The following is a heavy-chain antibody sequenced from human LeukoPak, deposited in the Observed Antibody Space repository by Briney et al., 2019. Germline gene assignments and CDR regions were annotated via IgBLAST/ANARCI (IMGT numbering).Heavy chain of an antibody. CDR3: AREVVIFPDYYYYGMDV. V-gene: IGHV3-11*01. CDR2: FSRSGDSL. Sequence: PGGSLRLSCEASGFPFRDYYMTWIRQAPGNGLEWISYFSRSGDSLYYADSVEGRFTISRDNAKNSLFLEMNSLRADDTAVYYCAREVVIFPDYYYYGMDVWGQGTTVTVSS. CDR1: GFPFRDYY. D-gene: IGHD3-9*01. J-gene: IGHJ6*02.